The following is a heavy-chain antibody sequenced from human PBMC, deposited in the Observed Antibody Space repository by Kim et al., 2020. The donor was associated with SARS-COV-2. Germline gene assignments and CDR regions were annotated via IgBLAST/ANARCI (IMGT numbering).Heavy chain of an antibody. Sequence: PSPKRRVTIYVDTAKNQFSLKLGSVTAADTAVYYCARGGTIFGVVTRPFDYWGQGTLVTVSS. CDR3: ARGGTIFGVVTRPFDY. D-gene: IGHD3-3*01. J-gene: IGHJ4*02. V-gene: IGHV4-31*02.